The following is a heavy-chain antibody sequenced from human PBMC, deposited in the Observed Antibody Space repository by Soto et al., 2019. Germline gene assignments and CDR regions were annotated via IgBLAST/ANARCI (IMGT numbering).Heavy chain of an antibody. V-gene: IGHV3-23*01. CDR2: ISDSGGTT. Sequence: GGSLRLSCAASGFTFSSFGMNWVRQAPGKGLEWVSLISDSGGTTIYPVSVKGRFTTSRDNSKDTLYLQMNSLTAVFSALYYCASHEGFYPCGQGTMVTVSS. CDR1: GFTFSSFG. J-gene: IGHJ5*02. CDR3: ASHEGFYP.